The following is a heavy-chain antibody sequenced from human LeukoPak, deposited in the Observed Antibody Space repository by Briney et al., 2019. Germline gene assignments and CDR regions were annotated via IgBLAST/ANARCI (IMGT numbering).Heavy chain of an antibody. CDR3: ARDSSAVVPAALHYYMDV. Sequence: GGSLRLSCAASGFTFSSYGVSWVRQAPGKGLEWVSYISSSGSSVYYADSVKGRFTISRDNAKDSLYLQMNSLRAEDTAVYYCARDSSAVVPAALHYYMDVWGKGTTVTVSS. J-gene: IGHJ6*03. CDR2: ISSSGSSV. CDR1: GFTFSSYG. D-gene: IGHD2-2*01. V-gene: IGHV3-48*04.